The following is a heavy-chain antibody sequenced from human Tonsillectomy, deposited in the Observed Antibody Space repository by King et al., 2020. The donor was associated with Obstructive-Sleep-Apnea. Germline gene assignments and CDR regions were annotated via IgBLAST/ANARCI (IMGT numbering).Heavy chain of an antibody. Sequence: QLVQSGGGLVQPGRSLRLSCAASGFSFDDYAMHWVRQAPGKGLEWVSGISWNSGSVGYGDSVKGRFTISRDNAKNSLYLHMNSLRAEDTALYYCAKEGASSSGSFDYWGQGTLVTVSS. CDR2: ISWNSGSV. CDR1: GFSFDDYA. J-gene: IGHJ4*02. D-gene: IGHD3-10*01. V-gene: IGHV3-9*01. CDR3: AKEGASSSGSFDY.